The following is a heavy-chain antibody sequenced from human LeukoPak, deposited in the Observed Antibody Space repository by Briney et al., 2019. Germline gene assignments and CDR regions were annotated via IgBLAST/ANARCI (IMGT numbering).Heavy chain of an antibody. V-gene: IGHV3-74*01. D-gene: IGHD1-1*01. CDR1: GFTFSSYW. CDR3: ASPTTGMTDRGYMDV. J-gene: IGHJ6*03. Sequence: PGGSLRLSCAASGFTFSSYWMHWVRQAPGKGLVWVSRINSDGSSTSYADSVKGRFTISRDNAKNTLYLQMNSLRAEDTAVYYCASPTTGMTDRGYMDVWGKGTTVTVSS. CDR2: INSDGSST.